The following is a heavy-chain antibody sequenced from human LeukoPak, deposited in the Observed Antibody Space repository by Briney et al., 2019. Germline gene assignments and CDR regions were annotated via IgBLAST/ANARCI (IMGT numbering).Heavy chain of an antibody. CDR3: ARELGEDYYDSSGRKAQDY. Sequence: AGGSLRLSCAASGFTFSSYSMNWVRQAPGKGLEWVSSISSSSSYIYYADSVKGRFTISRDNAKNSLYLQMNSLRAEDTAVYYCARELGEDYYDSSGRKAQDYWGQGTLVTVSS. D-gene: IGHD3-22*01. CDR1: GFTFSSYS. CDR2: ISSSSSYI. V-gene: IGHV3-21*01. J-gene: IGHJ4*02.